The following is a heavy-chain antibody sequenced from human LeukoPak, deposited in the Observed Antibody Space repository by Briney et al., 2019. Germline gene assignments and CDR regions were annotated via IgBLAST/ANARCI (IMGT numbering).Heavy chain of an antibody. J-gene: IGHJ6*02. D-gene: IGHD1-26*01. V-gene: IGHV3-30*18. CDR2: ISYAGSNK. CDR1: GFTFSSYG. Sequence: GGSLRLSCAASGFTFSSYGMHWVRQAPGKGLEWVAVISYAGSNKYYADSVKGRFTISRDNSKNTLYLQMNSLSAEDTAVYYCAKDPGRWELFNYYYYGMDVWGQGTTVTVSS. CDR3: AKDPGRWELFNYYYYGMDV.